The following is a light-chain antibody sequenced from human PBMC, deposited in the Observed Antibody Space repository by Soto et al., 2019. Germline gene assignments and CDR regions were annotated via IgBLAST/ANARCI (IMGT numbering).Light chain of an antibody. CDR2: ATS. J-gene: IGKJ5*01. V-gene: IGKV3D-20*01. CDR3: QQYGTSARSIT. Sequence: EIVLTQSPATLSFSPGERATVSSGASQALRSSYLAWYQQKPGLAPRLLIYATSSRATGIPDRFSGGGSGTDFTLTINKLEPEDFAVYYCQQYGTSARSITFGQGTRLEIK. CDR1: QALRSSY.